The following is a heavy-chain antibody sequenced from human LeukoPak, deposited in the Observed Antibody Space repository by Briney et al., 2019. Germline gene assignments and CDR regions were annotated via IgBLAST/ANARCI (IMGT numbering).Heavy chain of an antibody. D-gene: IGHD6-6*01. CDR1: GFTFSSYG. Sequence: GGSLRLSCAASGFTFSSYGMHWVRQAPGKGLEWDAVIWYDGSNKYYEVTVKGRLTISRDNSKNTLYLQMNSLRAEDTAVYYCARDKYSSSSYYFDYWGQGTLVTVSS. CDR2: IWYDGSNK. V-gene: IGHV3-33*01. J-gene: IGHJ4*02. CDR3: ARDKYSSSSYYFDY.